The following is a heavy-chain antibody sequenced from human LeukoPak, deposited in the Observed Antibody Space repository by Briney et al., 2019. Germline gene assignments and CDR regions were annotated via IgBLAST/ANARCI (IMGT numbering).Heavy chain of an antibody. J-gene: IGHJ4*02. Sequence: PGGSLRLSCAASGFTFSSYAMTWFRQAPVKGLEWVSGLSGSGVSTSYADSVKGRFTISRDNSENTLYLQMNSLRVDDTAVYYCAKDQGIAVAGKGDYWGQGTLVIVSS. CDR2: LSGSGVST. CDR3: AKDQGIAVAGKGDY. V-gene: IGHV3-23*01. CDR1: GFTFSSYA. D-gene: IGHD6-19*01.